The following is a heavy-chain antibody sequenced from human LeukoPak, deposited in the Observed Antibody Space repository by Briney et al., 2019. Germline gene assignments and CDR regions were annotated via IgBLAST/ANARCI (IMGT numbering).Heavy chain of an antibody. CDR2: IYYSGST. D-gene: IGHD6-13*01. CDR1: GGSISSSSYY. J-gene: IGHJ4*02. Sequence: SETLSLTCTVSGGSISSSSYYWGWIRQPPGKGLEWIGSIYYSGSTYYNPSLKSRVTISVDTSKNQFSLKLSSVTAADTAVYYCARVLRVAAGSDYWGQGTLVTVSS. V-gene: IGHV4-39*07. CDR3: ARVLRVAAGSDY.